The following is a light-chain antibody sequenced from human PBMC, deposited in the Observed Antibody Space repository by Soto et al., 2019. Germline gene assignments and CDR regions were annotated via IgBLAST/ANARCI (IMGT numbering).Light chain of an antibody. CDR1: QNIYIY. CDR3: QQRSNWPPIT. V-gene: IGKV3-11*01. J-gene: IGKJ5*01. CDR2: DAS. Sequence: EIVLTQSPGTLSLSPGERATLSCRASQNIYIYLAWFQKKPGQAPRLLIYDASNRATGVPARFSGSGSGTDFTLTISSLEPEDFAVYYCQQRSNWPPITFGQGTRLEIK.